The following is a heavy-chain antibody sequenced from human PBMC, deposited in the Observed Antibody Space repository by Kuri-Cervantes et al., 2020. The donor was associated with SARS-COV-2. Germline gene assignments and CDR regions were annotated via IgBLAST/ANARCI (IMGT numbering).Heavy chain of an antibody. D-gene: IGHD6-13*01. CDR3: AGLYSSSWSYDY. Sequence: GESLKISCAASGFTFSSYGMHWVRQAPGKGLEWVAFIRYDGSNKHYADSVKGRFTISRDNSKNTLYLQMNSLRAEDTAVYYCAGLYSSSWSYDYWGQGTLVTVSS. J-gene: IGHJ4*02. CDR1: GFTFSSYG. CDR2: IRYDGSNK. V-gene: IGHV3-30*02.